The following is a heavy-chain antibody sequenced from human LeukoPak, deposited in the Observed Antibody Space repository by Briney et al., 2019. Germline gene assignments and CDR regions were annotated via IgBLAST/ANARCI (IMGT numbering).Heavy chain of an antibody. CDR3: ARLERSMIVVTIDI. CDR1: GGSVSSGSYY. D-gene: IGHD3-22*01. CDR2: IYYTGST. J-gene: IGHJ3*02. Sequence: SETLSLTCIVSGGSVSSGSYYWSWIRQPPGKGLEWIGYIYYTGSTNYNPSLKSRVTISVDTSKNQFSLKLSSVTAADTAVYYCARLERSMIVVTIDIWGQGTMVTVSS. V-gene: IGHV4-61*01.